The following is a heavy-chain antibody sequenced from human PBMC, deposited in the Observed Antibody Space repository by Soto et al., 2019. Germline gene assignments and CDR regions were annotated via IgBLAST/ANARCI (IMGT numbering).Heavy chain of an antibody. D-gene: IGHD2-21*01. CDR3: AKSLLFVDHGYMDV. CDR1: GGSFTSYS. V-gene: IGHV1-69*02. Sequence: QVQLVQSGAELKQPGSSVKVSCEASGGSFTSYSFTWVRQAPGQRLECMGRILPIQGKANYALKFQDRVTITADRSKWTVYMELTSLRPEDTAVYFCAKSLLFVDHGYMDVWGKGTTVTVSS. CDR2: ILPIQGKA. J-gene: IGHJ6*03.